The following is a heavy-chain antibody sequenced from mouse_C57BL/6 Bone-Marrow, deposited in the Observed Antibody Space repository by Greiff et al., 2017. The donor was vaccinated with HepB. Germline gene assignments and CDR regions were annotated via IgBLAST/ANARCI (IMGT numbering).Heavy chain of an antibody. CDR3: ARGDYDSAWFAY. CDR2: IDPSDSYT. Sequence: QVQLKQPGAELVKPGASVKLSCKASGYTFTSYWMQWVKQRPGQGLEWIGEIDPSDSYTNYNQKFKGKATLTVDTSSSTAYMQLSSLTSEDSAVYYCARGDYDSAWFAYWGQGTLVTVSA. D-gene: IGHD2-4*01. CDR1: GYTFTSYW. J-gene: IGHJ3*01. V-gene: IGHV1-50*01.